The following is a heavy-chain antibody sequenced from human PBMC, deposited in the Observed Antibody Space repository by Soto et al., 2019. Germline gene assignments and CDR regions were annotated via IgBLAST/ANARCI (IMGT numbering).Heavy chain of an antibody. CDR2: INHSGST. J-gene: IGHJ4*02. CDR3: ARDAPYCSGGSCYSGIDD. Sequence: PXETLPRPCAVCGGSFSGYYWSWIRQPPGKGLDWIGEINHSGSTNYNPSLKSRVTISVDTSKNQFSLKLSSVTAADTAVYYCARDAPYCSGGSCYSGIDDWGQGTLVTVSS. V-gene: IGHV4-34*01. D-gene: IGHD2-15*01. CDR1: GGSFSGYY.